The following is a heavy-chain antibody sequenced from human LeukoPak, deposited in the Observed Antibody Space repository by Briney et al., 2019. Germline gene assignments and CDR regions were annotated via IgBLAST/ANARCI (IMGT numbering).Heavy chain of an antibody. V-gene: IGHV4-4*02. CDR3: ARERRRSSGWYSGGDLDY. CDR1: GGSISSSNW. Sequence: SGTLSLTCAVSGGSISSSNWWSWVRQPPGKGLEWIGEIYHSGSTNYNPSLKSRVTISVDKSKNQFSLKLSSVTAADTAVYYCARERRRSSGWYSGGDLDYWGQGTLVTVSS. J-gene: IGHJ4*02. CDR2: IYHSGST. D-gene: IGHD6-19*01.